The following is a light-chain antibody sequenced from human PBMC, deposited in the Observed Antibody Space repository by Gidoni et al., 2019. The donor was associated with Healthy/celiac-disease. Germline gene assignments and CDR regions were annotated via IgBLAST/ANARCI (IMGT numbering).Light chain of an antibody. CDR2: AAS. CDR1: QSISSY. J-gene: IGKJ4*01. V-gene: IGKV1-39*01. CDR3: QQSYSKPALT. Sequence: DIQMTQSPSSLSASVGDRVTITCRASQSISSYLNCYQQKPGKDPKLLIYAASSLQSGGPSRLSSSRSGTEYTITISSMQPEDYATYYCQQSYSKPALTFGGGTKVEIK.